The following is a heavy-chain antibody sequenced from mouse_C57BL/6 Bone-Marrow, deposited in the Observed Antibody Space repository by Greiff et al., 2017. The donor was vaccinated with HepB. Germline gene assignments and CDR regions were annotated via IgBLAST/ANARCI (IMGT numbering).Heavy chain of an antibody. D-gene: IGHD1-1*01. Sequence: EVKLQESGPGLVKPSQSLSLTCSVTGYSITSGYYWNWIRQFPGNKLEWMGYISYDGSNNYNPSLKNRISITRDTSKNQFFLKLNSVTTEDTATYYCARDYYGSSYLAWFAYWGQGTLVTVSA. J-gene: IGHJ3*01. CDR1: GYSITSGYY. CDR3: ARDYYGSSYLAWFAY. V-gene: IGHV3-6*01. CDR2: ISYDGSN.